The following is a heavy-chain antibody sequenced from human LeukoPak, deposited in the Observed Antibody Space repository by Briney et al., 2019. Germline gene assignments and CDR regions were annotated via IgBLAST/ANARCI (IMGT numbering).Heavy chain of an antibody. Sequence: GGSLRLSCAASGFTFSSYSMNWVRQAPGKGLEWVSYISSSSSTIYYADSVKGRFTISRDNAKNSLYLQMNSLRAEDTAVYYCARKGMDLNYDFWSGYLYYFDYWGQGTLVTVSS. CDR2: ISSSSSTI. CDR1: GFTFSSYS. J-gene: IGHJ4*02. V-gene: IGHV3-48*01. CDR3: ARKGMDLNYDFWSGYLYYFDY. D-gene: IGHD3-3*01.